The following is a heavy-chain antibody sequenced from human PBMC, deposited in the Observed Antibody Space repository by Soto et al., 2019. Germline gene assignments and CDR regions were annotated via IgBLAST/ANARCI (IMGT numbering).Heavy chain of an antibody. D-gene: IGHD6-13*01. Sequence: EVQLLESGGGLVQPGGSLRLSCAASGFTFSSYAMSWVRQAPGKGLEWVSAISGSGGSTYYADSVKGRFTISRDNSKITLYLQMNSLRAEDTAVCYCAKYAAAYYYYGMDVWGQGTTVTVSS. V-gene: IGHV3-23*01. CDR1: GFTFSSYA. CDR2: ISGSGGST. J-gene: IGHJ6*02. CDR3: AKYAAAYYYYGMDV.